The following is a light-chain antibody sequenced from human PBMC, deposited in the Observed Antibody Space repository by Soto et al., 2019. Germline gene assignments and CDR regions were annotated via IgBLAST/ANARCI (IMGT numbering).Light chain of an antibody. CDR2: RNN. CDR1: SSNIGSNY. CDR3: AAWDDSLSGL. J-gene: IGLJ1*01. Sequence: QSALTQPPSASGTPGQRVTISCSGSSSNIGSNYVYWYQQLPGTAPKLLIYRNNQRPSGVPDRFSGSKSGTSASLAISGPRSEDEADYYCAAWDDSLSGLFGTGTKVTVL. V-gene: IGLV1-47*01.